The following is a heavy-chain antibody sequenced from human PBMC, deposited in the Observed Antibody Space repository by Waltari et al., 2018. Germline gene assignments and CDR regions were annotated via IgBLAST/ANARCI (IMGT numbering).Heavy chain of an antibody. D-gene: IGHD3-22*01. J-gene: IGHJ4*02. CDR3: AKDLGWGMIVVAD. CDR2: ISGSGGST. CDR1: GFTFSSYA. Sequence: EVQLLESGGGLVQPGGSLRLSCAASGFTFSSYAMSWVRQAPGKGLEWVSAISGSGGSTYNADAVKGRFTISRDNSKNTLYLQMNSLRAEDTAVYYCAKDLGWGMIVVADWGQGTLVTVSS. V-gene: IGHV3-23*01.